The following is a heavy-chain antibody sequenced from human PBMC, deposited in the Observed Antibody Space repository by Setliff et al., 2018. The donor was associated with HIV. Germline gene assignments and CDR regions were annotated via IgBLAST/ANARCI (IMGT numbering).Heavy chain of an antibody. V-gene: IGHV1-69*16. J-gene: IGHJ4*02. CDR2: IIPFTGTT. Sequence: SVKVSCKASGGTFNTYTITWVRQAPGQGLEWMGGIIPFTGTTNYAQKFQGRVTITTDESRSIVYMEVSSLRSEDTAVYYCAKDYSSGWFDYWGQGTLVTVSS. CDR3: AKDYSSGWFDY. D-gene: IGHD6-19*01. CDR1: GGTFNTYT.